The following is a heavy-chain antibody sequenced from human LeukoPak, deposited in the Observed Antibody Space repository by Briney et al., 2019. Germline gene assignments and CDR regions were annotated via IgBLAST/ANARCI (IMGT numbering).Heavy chain of an antibody. CDR1: GGSINSYY. J-gene: IGHJ6*03. Sequence: PSETLSLTCTVSGGSINSYYWSWIRQPAGKGLEWIGRIYTSGSTNYNPSLKSRVTMSVDTSKNQFSLKLSSVTAADTAVYYCARSEQLAPRYYYYYMDVWGKGTTVTVSS. D-gene: IGHD6-6*01. V-gene: IGHV4-4*07. CDR3: ARSEQLAPRYYYYYMDV. CDR2: IYTSGST.